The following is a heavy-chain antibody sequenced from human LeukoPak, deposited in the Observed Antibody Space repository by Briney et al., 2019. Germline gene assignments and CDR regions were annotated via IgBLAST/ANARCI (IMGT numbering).Heavy chain of an antibody. Sequence: SVKVSCKASGGTFSSYAISWVRQAPGQGLEWMGGIIPIFGTANYAQKFQGRVTITADKSTSTAYMELSSLRSEDTAVYYCARPDRVVPAAMPPYGMDVWGKGTTVTVSS. CDR1: GGTFSSYA. D-gene: IGHD2-2*01. J-gene: IGHJ6*04. V-gene: IGHV1-69*06. CDR2: IIPIFGTA. CDR3: ARPDRVVPAAMPPYGMDV.